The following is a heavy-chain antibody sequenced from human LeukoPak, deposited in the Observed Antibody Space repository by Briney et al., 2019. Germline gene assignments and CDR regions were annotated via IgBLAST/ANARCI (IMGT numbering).Heavy chain of an antibody. V-gene: IGHV3-23*01. Sequence: GGSLRLSCVASGFTFSNHAMSWVRQAPGKGLEWVSVITNSGGGTYYADSVRGRFTISRDNSRNTLYLQMNSLRADDTAVYYCAKARAFDIWCQGTMVTVSS. CDR2: ITNSGGGT. J-gene: IGHJ3*02. CDR3: AKARAFDI. CDR1: GFTFSNHA.